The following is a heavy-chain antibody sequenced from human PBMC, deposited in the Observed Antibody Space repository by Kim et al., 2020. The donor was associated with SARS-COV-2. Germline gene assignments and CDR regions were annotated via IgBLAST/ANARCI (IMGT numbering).Heavy chain of an antibody. Sequence: SETLSLTCTVSGGSISSSSYYWGWIRQPPGKGLEWIGSIYYSGSTYYNPSLKSRVTISVDTSKNQFSLKLSSVTAADTAVYYCARLLTLFSGSYFGGTGTYDYWGQGTLVTVSS. V-gene: IGHV4-39*01. CDR1: GGSISSSSYY. D-gene: IGHD1-26*01. J-gene: IGHJ4*02. CDR3: ARLLTLFSGSYFGGTGTYDY. CDR2: IYYSGST.